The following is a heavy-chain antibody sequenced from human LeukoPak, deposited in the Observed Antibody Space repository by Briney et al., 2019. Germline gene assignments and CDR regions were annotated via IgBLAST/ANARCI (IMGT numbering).Heavy chain of an antibody. V-gene: IGHV3-9*01. CDR2: ISWNSGSI. D-gene: IGHD3-22*01. CDR1: GFTFDDYA. Sequence: GGSLRLSCAASGFTFDDYAMHWVRQAPGKGLEWVSGISWNSGSIGYADSVEGRFTISRDNAKNSLYLQMNSLRAEDTALYYCAKDKSTDYYDSSGSFDYWGQGTLVTVSS. J-gene: IGHJ4*02. CDR3: AKDKSTDYYDSSGSFDY.